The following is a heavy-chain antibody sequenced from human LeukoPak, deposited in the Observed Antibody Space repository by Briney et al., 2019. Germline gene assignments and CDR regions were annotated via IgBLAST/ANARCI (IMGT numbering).Heavy chain of an antibody. J-gene: IGHJ4*02. CDR2: IYPGDSDT. V-gene: IGHV5-51*01. CDR1: GYSFTSYW. CDR3: ARFLVLRDILTGYFPYHFDH. Sequence: LGESLKISCKGSGYSFTSYWIGWVRQMPGKGLEWMGIIYPGDSDTRYSPSFQGQVTISADKSISTAYLQWSSLKASDTGMYYCARFLVLRDILTGYFPYHFDHWGQGTLVTVSS. D-gene: IGHD3-9*01.